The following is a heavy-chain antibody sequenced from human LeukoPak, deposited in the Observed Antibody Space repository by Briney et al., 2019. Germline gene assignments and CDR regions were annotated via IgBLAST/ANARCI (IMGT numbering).Heavy chain of an antibody. CDR2: IYWDDDK. Sequence: SGPTLVNPPQPLTLTSTFSGFSLSTSGVGVGWIRQPPGKALEWLALIYWDDDKRYSPSLKSRLTITKDTSKNQVVLTMTNMDPVDTATYYCAHSGIAADPGSFDIWGQGTMVTVSS. D-gene: IGHD6-13*01. CDR1: GFSLSTSGVG. CDR3: AHSGIAADPGSFDI. J-gene: IGHJ3*02. V-gene: IGHV2-5*02.